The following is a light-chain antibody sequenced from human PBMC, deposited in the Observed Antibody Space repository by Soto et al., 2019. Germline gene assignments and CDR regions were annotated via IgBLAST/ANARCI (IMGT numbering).Light chain of an antibody. CDR3: SSYTTTGTLV. Sequence: QSALTQPASVSGSPGQSITISCTGTSSDIGYYNYVSWYQQHPGEAPKLMIYDVSNRPSGVSNRFSGSKSGNTASLTISGLQAEDEADYHCSSYTTTGTLVFGTGTKLTVL. J-gene: IGLJ1*01. CDR1: SSDIGYYNY. V-gene: IGLV2-14*03. CDR2: DVS.